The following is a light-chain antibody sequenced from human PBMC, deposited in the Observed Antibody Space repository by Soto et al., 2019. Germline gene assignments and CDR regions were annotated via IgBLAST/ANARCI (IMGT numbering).Light chain of an antibody. J-gene: IGKJ5*01. V-gene: IGKV3-20*01. CDR2: GAS. CDR3: KQYGST. Sequence: EIVLTQSPGTLSLSPGERATLSCRASQSVSSSYVAWYQQKPGQAPMLLIYGASSRATGIPDRFSGSGSGTDFTLTISRLEPEDFAVYYCKQYGSTFGQGTRLEIK. CDR1: QSVSSSY.